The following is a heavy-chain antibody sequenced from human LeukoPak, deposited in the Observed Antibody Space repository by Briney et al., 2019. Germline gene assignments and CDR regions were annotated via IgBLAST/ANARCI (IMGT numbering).Heavy chain of an antibody. V-gene: IGHV3-9*01. CDR3: AKGTSGGNSGSALDI. J-gene: IGHJ3*02. CDR1: GFTFDDYA. Sequence: GRSLRLSCAASGFTFDDYAMHWVRQAPGKGLEWVSGISWNSGSIGYVDSVKGRFTISRDNAKNSLYLQMNSLRAEDTALYYCAKGTSGGNSGSALDIWGQGTMVTVSS. CDR2: ISWNSGSI. D-gene: IGHD4-23*01.